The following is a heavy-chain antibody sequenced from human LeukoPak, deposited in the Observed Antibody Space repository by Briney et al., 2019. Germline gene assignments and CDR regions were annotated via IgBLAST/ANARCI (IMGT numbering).Heavy chain of an antibody. Sequence: ASVKVSCKASGYTFTSYGISWVRQAPGQGLEWMGWISAYNGNTNYAQKLQGRVTMTTDTSTSTAYMELRSLRSEDTAVYYCATYRPEPLDAFDIWGQGTMVTVSS. V-gene: IGHV1-18*01. J-gene: IGHJ3*02. CDR1: GYTFTSYG. D-gene: IGHD1-14*01. CDR3: ATYRPEPLDAFDI. CDR2: ISAYNGNT.